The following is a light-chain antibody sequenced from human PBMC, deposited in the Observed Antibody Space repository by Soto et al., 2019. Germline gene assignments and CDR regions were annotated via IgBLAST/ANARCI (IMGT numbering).Light chain of an antibody. V-gene: IGKV3-20*01. CDR1: QSVDSTF. CDR3: QQYMSSVT. CDR2: GAS. Sequence: EVVLTQSPGSLSLSPGQRATLSCRASQSVDSTFFAWYQKKPGQAPRLLIYGASKRATGIPDRFSGSGPGTDFTLIISRLEPEDSAVYYCQQYMSSVTFGQGTKVEIK. J-gene: IGKJ1*01.